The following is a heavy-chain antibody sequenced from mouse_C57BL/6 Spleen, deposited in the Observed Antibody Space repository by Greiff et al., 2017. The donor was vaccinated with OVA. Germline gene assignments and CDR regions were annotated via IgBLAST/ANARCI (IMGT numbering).Heavy chain of an antibody. CDR2: IYPGSGNT. J-gene: IGHJ2*01. Sequence: VKLQESGAELVRPGASVKLSCKASGYTFTDYYINWVKQRPGQGLEWIARIYPGSGNTYYNEKFKGKATLTAEKSSSTAYMQLSSLTSEDSAVYFCARTLITTVDYFDYWGQGTTLTVSS. V-gene: IGHV1-76*01. D-gene: IGHD1-1*01. CDR1: GYTFTDYY. CDR3: ARTLITTVDYFDY.